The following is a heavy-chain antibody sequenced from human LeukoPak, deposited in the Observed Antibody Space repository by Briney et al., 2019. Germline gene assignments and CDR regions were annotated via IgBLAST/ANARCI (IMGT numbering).Heavy chain of an antibody. J-gene: IGHJ4*02. D-gene: IGHD4-23*01. Sequence: PGGSLRLSCAASGITFSNYGMSWVRQAPGKGLEWVSGISDSGDGTYYADSVKGRFTISIDTSENTLYLQMNSLRAEDTAVYYCANARWFLDYWGQGTLVTVSS. V-gene: IGHV3-23*01. CDR3: ANARWFLDY. CDR1: GITFSNYG. CDR2: ISDSGDGT.